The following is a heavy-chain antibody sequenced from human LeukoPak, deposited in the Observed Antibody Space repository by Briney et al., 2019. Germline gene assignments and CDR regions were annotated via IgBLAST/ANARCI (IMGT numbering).Heavy chain of an antibody. Sequence: ASVKVSCKASAGIFSSCAIIWVRQAPGQGLEWMGRIIPIFGTANYAQKFQGRVTITADKSTNTAYMELSSLRSEDTDVYYCATDYASGSPEGVFDIWGQGTMVTVSS. CDR3: ATDYASGSPEGVFDI. D-gene: IGHD1-26*01. CDR1: AGIFSSCA. J-gene: IGHJ3*02. V-gene: IGHV1-69*06. CDR2: IIPIFGTA.